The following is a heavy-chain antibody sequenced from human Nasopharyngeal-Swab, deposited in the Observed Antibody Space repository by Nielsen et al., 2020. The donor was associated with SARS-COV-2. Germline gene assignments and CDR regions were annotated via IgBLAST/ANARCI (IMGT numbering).Heavy chain of an antibody. V-gene: IGHV1-8*01. D-gene: IGHD6-13*01. Sequence: ASVKVSCKASGYTFTSYDINWVRQATGQGLEWMGWMNPNSGNTGYAQKFQGRVTMTRNTSISTAYMELSSLRSEDTAVYYCARERATYSSSWYTPKSLYYYGMDVWGQGTTVTVSS. CDR3: ARERATYSSSWYTPKSLYYYGMDV. J-gene: IGHJ6*02. CDR1: GYTFTSYD. CDR2: MNPNSGNT.